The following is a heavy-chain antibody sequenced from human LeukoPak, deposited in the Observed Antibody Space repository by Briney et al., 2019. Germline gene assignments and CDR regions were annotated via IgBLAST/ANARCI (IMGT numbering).Heavy chain of an antibody. CDR1: GFTFSSYG. D-gene: IGHD1-26*01. CDR3: AKRVVVGATSPYSDFQH. J-gene: IGHJ1*01. Sequence: PGGSLRLSCAASGFTFSSYGMHWVRQAPGKGLEWVAVISYDGSNKYYAESVKGRFTISRDNSKNTLFLQMDSLRGEDTAVYYCAKRVVVGATSPYSDFQHWGQGTLVTVSS. V-gene: IGHV3-30*18. CDR2: ISYDGSNK.